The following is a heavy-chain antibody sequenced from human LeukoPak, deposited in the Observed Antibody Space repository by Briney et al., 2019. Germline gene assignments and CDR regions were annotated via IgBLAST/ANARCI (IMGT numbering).Heavy chain of an antibody. D-gene: IGHD6-19*01. CDR3: ARGDRSGWYRMLDH. V-gene: IGHV1-2*02. Sequence: ASVKVSCKPSGYTFTGYYLHWVRQAPGQGLEWMGWINPNTGATIYAEKFQGRVTMTRDTSIDTAYMEMRSLRSDDTAVYYCARGDRSGWYRMLDHWGQGTLVTVSS. J-gene: IGHJ4*02. CDR1: GYTFTGYY. CDR2: INPNTGAT.